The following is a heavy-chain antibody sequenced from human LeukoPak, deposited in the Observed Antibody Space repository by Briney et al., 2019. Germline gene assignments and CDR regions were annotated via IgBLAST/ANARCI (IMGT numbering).Heavy chain of an antibody. V-gene: IGHV3-48*01. CDR2: ISSSSSTI. J-gene: IGHJ3*02. CDR1: GFTFSSYS. D-gene: IGHD3-10*01. CDR3: ARDGVTMVRGVKASDAFDI. Sequence: GALRLSCAASGFTFSSYSMNWVRQAPGKGLEWVSYISSSSSTIYYADSVKGRFTISRDNAKNSLYLQMNSLRAEDTAVYYCARDGVTMVRGVKASDAFDIWGQGTMVTVSS.